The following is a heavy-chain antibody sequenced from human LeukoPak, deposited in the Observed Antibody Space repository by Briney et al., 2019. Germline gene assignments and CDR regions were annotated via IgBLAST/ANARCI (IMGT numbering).Heavy chain of an antibody. CDR3: ARGYYYGSGSQLHYYYYMDV. J-gene: IGHJ6*03. V-gene: IGHV3-74*01. D-gene: IGHD3-10*01. Sequence: GGSLRLSCAASGFTFSSYWMRWVRQAPGKGLVWVSRINSDGSSTSYADSVKGRFTISRDNSKNTLYLQMGSLRAEDMAVYYCARGYYYGSGSQLHYYYYMDVWGKGTTVTISS. CDR1: GFTFSSYW. CDR2: INSDGSST.